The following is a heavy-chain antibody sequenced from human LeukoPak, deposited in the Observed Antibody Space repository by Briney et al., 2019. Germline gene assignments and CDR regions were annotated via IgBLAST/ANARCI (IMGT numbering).Heavy chain of an antibody. CDR2: ISSSSSYI. J-gene: IGHJ6*02. D-gene: IGHD5-18*01. V-gene: IGHV3-21*01. Sequence: GGSPRLSCAASGFTFSSYSTNWVRQAPGKGLESVSSISSSSSYIYYADSVKGRFTISRDNAKNSLYLQMNSLRAEDTAVYYCARSGYRSGFGVYGMDVWGQGTTVTVSS. CDR3: ARSGYRSGFGVYGMDV. CDR1: GFTFSSYS.